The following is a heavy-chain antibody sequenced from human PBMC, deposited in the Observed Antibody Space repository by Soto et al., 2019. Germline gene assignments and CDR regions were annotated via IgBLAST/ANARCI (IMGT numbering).Heavy chain of an antibody. J-gene: IGHJ4*02. CDR3: ASGWAITY. V-gene: IGHV3-30*03. CDR1: GFTFSNFG. CDR2: ISYDGSNK. Sequence: GESLKISCAASGFTFSNFGMHWVRQAPGKGLEWVAVISYDGSNKYYAVSVKSRITINPDTPKNQFSLKLNSVTPEDTAVYYCASGWAITYWGQGTQVTVPS. D-gene: IGHD6-19*01.